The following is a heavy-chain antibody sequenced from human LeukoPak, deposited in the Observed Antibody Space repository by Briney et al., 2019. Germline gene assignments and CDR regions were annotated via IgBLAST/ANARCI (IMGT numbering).Heavy chain of an antibody. Sequence: ASVKVSCKASGYTFTSYDINWVRQAPGLGLEWMGWMNFNSGNTGYAQKFKGRVTMTRNTSISTAYMELSSLRSEDTAVYYCARGGGAYYYDNSGYYRLGFDYWGQGTLVTVSS. D-gene: IGHD3-22*01. J-gene: IGHJ4*02. V-gene: IGHV1-8*01. CDR1: GYTFTSYD. CDR3: ARGGGAYYYDNSGYYRLGFDY. CDR2: MNFNSGNT.